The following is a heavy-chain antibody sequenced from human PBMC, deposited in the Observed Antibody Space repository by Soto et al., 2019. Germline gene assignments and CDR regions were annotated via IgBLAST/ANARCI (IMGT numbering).Heavy chain of an antibody. CDR1: GYRFGSYW. CDR2: VDPSDSYI. CDR3: ARPQPYDYGSGRTYGMDV. J-gene: IGHJ6*02. V-gene: IGHV5-10-1*01. Sequence: GESLKISCKSSGYRFGSYWINWVRQMPGRGLEWVGRVDPSDSYINYSPSLQGHVTISVDNSLSTAYLQWNSLKASDTAIYYCARPQPYDYGSGRTYGMDVWGQGTTVTVSS. D-gene: IGHD3-10*01.